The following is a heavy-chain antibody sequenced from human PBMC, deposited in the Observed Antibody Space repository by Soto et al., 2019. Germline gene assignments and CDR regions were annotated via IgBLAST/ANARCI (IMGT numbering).Heavy chain of an antibody. D-gene: IGHD3-16*01. J-gene: IGHJ4*02. CDR3: ARGMSGY. CDR1: GGSFSGYY. V-gene: IGHV4-34*01. CDR2: INHSGST. Sequence: SETLSLTCAVYGGSFSGYYWSWIRQPPGKGLEWIGEINHSGSTNYNPSLKSRVTISVDTSKNQFSLKLSSVTAADTAVYYCARGMSGYWGQGTLVTVSS.